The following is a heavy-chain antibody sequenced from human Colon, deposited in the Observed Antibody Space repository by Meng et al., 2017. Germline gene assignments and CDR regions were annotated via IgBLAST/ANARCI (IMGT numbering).Heavy chain of an antibody. D-gene: IGHD2-2*01. CDR1: GVTFDTYT. V-gene: IGHV3-21*01. CDR2: ISALSRYI. Sequence: EVQLLESGGTLVKPGGSLRLSCVAAGVTFDTYTMNWVRQAPGKGLEWVSSISALSRYIDYADSVKGRFTISRDNARNSVFLQMDNVKAEDTAVYFCARFCSSTTCPEPYYFDFWGQGTLVTVSS. J-gene: IGHJ4*02. CDR3: ARFCSSTTCPEPYYFDF.